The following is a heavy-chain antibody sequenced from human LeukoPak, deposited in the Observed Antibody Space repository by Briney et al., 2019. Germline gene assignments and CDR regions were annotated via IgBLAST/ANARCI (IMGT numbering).Heavy chain of an antibody. D-gene: IGHD6-19*01. CDR1: GGSISSSSYC. V-gene: IGHV4-39*07. CDR3: ARDRIAVAGGIDY. Sequence: SETLSLTCTVSGGSISSSSYCWGWIRQPPGKGLEWIASIFHSGSTYYNPSLKSRVTISVDTSKNQFSLKLSSVTAADTAVYYCARDRIAVAGGIDYWGQGTLVTVSS. J-gene: IGHJ4*02. CDR2: IFHSGST.